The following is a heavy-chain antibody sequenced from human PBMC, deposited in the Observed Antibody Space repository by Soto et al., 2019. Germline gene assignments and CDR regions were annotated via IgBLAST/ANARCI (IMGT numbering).Heavy chain of an antibody. CDR3: VRQVSGDSPTLS. CDR2: IYYSGSA. Sequence: QVQLHESGPGLVKPSETLSLTCTVSGGSISSSSYYWGWIRQPPGKGLEWIGSIYYSGSAYCNPSLKSHITIPVDSSRNQFSRRLSSVTAPDTAVYYCVRQVSGDSPTLSWVLGTLLTVSS. V-gene: IGHV4-39*01. CDR1: GGSISSSSYY. D-gene: IGHD4-17*01. J-gene: IGHJ4*02.